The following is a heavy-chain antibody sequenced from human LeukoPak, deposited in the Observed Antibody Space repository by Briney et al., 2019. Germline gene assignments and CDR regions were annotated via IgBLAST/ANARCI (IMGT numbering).Heavy chain of an antibody. Sequence: ASVKVSCKASAYTFTAYFMHWVRQAPGQGLEWMGWITPNSGGTKYAQKFQGRVTMTRDTSISTAYMELSRLRSDDTAVYYCARAGRPAARAYSGYDLVGGSAFDIWGQGTMVTVSS. CDR1: AYTFTAYF. J-gene: IGHJ3*02. CDR2: ITPNSGGT. V-gene: IGHV1-2*02. CDR3: ARAGRPAARAYSGYDLVGGSAFDI. D-gene: IGHD5-12*01.